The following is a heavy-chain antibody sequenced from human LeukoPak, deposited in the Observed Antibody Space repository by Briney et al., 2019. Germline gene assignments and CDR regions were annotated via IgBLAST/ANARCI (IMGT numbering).Heavy chain of an antibody. J-gene: IGHJ5*02. CDR3: ARDPYEFRQQLVLWSDP. CDR2: IYHSGST. V-gene: IGHV4-38-2*02. CDR1: GYSISSGYY. Sequence: SETLSLTCTVSGYSISSGYYWGWIRQPPGKGLEWIGSIYHSGSTYYNPSLKSRVTISVDTSKNQFSLKLSSVTAADTAVYYCARDPYEFRQQLVLWSDPWGQGTLVTVSS. D-gene: IGHD6-13*01.